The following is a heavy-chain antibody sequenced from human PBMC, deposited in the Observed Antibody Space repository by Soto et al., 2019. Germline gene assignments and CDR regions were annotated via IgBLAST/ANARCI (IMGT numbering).Heavy chain of an antibody. CDR2: IYYGGST. J-gene: IGHJ4*02. Sequence: SETLSLTCAVYGGSFTGYYWSWIRQPPGRGLEWIGFIYYGGSTYYNPSLKSRVTISADTSKNQFSLALTSVTAADTAMYYCARGPTTEKVDSWGQGILVTVSS. V-gene: IGHV4-59*08. CDR1: GGSFTGYY. CDR3: ARGPTTEKVDS.